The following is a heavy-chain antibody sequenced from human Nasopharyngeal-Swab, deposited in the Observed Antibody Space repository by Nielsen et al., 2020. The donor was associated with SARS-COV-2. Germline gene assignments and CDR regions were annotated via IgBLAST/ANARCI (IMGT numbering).Heavy chain of an antibody. Sequence: GESLKISCAASGFTFSNFAMSWVRQAPGQGLEWVSVITSSGGASYYAHSVKGRFTISRDNSKNTLYLQMNSLRADDTAVYYCASRSLLSGGAFDYWGQGTLVIVSS. V-gene: IGHV3-23*01. CDR3: ASRSLLSGGAFDY. CDR2: ITSSGGAS. J-gene: IGHJ4*02. D-gene: IGHD2-21*01. CDR1: GFTFSNFA.